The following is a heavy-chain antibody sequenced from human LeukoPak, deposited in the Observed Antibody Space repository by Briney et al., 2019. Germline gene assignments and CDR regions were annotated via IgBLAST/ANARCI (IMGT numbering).Heavy chain of an antibody. CDR2: INSDGSST. D-gene: IGHD7-27*01. CDR1: GFTFSNYA. CDR3: ARGQLGSDY. V-gene: IGHV3-74*01. Sequence: GGSLRLSCAASGFTFSNYAMSWVRQAPGKGLAWVSRINSDGSSTSYADSVKGRFTISRDNGKNTLYLQMNSLRAEDTAVYYCARGQLGSDYWGQGTLVTVSS. J-gene: IGHJ4*02.